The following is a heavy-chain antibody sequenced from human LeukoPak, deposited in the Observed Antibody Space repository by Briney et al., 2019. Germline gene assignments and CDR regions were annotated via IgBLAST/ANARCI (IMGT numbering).Heavy chain of an antibody. V-gene: IGHV3-30*02. CDR3: AKPSPPPFNY. CDR1: GFTFNNYG. J-gene: IGHJ4*02. Sequence: PGGALRLSCAASGFTFNNYGMHWVRQTPGKGLEWGAFIRYDGSKKYYADSVKGRFTISRDDSKNMLCLRMNTLRADDPALYYCAKPSPPPFNYWGQGTLVTGSS. CDR2: IRYDGSKK. D-gene: IGHD2/OR15-2a*01.